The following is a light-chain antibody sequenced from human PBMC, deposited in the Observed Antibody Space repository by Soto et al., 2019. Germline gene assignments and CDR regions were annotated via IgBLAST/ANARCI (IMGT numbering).Light chain of an antibody. CDR2: AAS. CDR1: QDISNY. CDR3: QQYDSYPIT. V-gene: IGKV1-16*02. Sequence: DIKMTQSPSSLSASVGDRVTITCRASQDISNYLAWFQQKPGKSPKPLIYAASSLQSGVPSKFSASGSETDFTLTISSLQPVDFATYYCQQYDSYPITFGQGTRVEIK. J-gene: IGKJ5*01.